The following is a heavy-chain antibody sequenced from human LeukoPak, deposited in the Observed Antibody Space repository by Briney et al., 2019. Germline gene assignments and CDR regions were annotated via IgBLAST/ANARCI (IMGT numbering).Heavy chain of an antibody. D-gene: IGHD6-13*01. CDR2: ISSSSSYI. J-gene: IGHJ4*02. V-gene: IGHV3-21*01. CDR3: ARAGSSWYYFDY. CDR1: GFTFSGYG. Sequence: GGSLRLSCAASGFTFSGYGMSWVRQAPGKGLEWVSSISSSSSYIYYADSVKGRFTISRDNAKNSLYLQMNSLRAEDTAVYYCARAGSSWYYFDYWGQGTLVTVSS.